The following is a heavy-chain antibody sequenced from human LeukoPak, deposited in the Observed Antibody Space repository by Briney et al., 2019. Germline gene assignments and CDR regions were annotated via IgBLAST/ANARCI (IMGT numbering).Heavy chain of an antibody. V-gene: IGHV3-23*01. CDR2: ISGSGGST. J-gene: IGHJ4*02. D-gene: IGHD3-22*01. CDR3: AKVPIHYSASSGYSDY. Sequence: GGSLRLSCAASGFTFSSYAMSWVRQAPGKGLEWVSAISGSGGSTYYADSVKGRFTISRDNSKNTLYLQMNSLRAEDTAVYYCAKVPIHYSASSGYSDYCGQGTLVTVSS. CDR1: GFTFSSYA.